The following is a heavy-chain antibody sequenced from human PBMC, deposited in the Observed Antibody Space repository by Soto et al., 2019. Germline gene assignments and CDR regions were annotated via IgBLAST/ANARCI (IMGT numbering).Heavy chain of an antibody. V-gene: IGHV4-30-4*01. Sequence: QVHLLESGPGLVKPSQTLSLTCSGSGDSISTVDYFWAWVRQPPGQALEYIGYIYKSATTYYNPSFESRVAISLDTSKSEFSLNVTSLTAADTAVYYCARGLYFITGRCSQNWFDSWGPGTLVTVSS. CDR3: ARGLYFITGRCSQNWFDS. CDR2: IYKSATT. CDR1: GDSISTVDYF. J-gene: IGHJ5*01. D-gene: IGHD3-10*01.